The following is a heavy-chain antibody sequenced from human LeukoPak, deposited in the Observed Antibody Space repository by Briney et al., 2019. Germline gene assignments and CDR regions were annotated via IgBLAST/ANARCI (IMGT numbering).Heavy chain of an antibody. Sequence: PSETLSLTCTVSGGSISSYYWSWIRQPPGKGLEWIGYIYYSGSTNYNPSLKSRVTISVVTSKNQFSLKLSSVTAADTAVYYCARDPSGYYDSSGLAFDIWGQGTMVTVSS. CDR3: ARDPSGYYDSSGLAFDI. CDR1: GGSISSYY. J-gene: IGHJ3*02. CDR2: IYYSGST. V-gene: IGHV4-59*01. D-gene: IGHD3-22*01.